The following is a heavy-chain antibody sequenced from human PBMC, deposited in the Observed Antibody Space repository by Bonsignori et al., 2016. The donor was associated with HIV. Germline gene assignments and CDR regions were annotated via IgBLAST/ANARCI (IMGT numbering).Heavy chain of an antibody. CDR2: ISYSGST. CDR1: AGSMSSFY. CDR3: ARGMDFDH. Sequence: SETLSLTCSVSAGSMSSFYWSWIRQAPGKRPECIGYISYSGSTNYNPSLKSRVYMSVDTANNRFALNLNSVTAADTAVYYCARGMDFDHWGRGIRVTVSS. D-gene: IGHD3-10*01. V-gene: IGHV4-59*01. J-gene: IGHJ4*02.